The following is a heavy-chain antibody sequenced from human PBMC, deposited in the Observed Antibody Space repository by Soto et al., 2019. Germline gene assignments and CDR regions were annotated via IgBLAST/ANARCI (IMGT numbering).Heavy chain of an antibody. Sequence: SETLSLTCTVSSGSISSSSYYWGWIRQPPGKGLEWIGSIYYSGSTYYNPSLKSRVTISVDTSKNQFSLKLSSVTAADTAVYYCARLPIGRDGYKRGRWDYWGQGTLVTVSS. V-gene: IGHV4-39*01. CDR1: SGSISSSSYY. D-gene: IGHD5-12*01. CDR2: IYYSGST. CDR3: ARLPIGRDGYKRGRWDY. J-gene: IGHJ4*02.